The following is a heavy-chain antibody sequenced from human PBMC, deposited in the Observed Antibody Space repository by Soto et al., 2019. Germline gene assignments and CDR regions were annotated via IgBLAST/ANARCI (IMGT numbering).Heavy chain of an antibody. CDR3: ARDLGSGYDPGDY. Sequence: QVQLVQSGAEVKKPGSSVKVSCKASGGTFSIYAVSWVRQAPGQGLEWMGGIIPIIGTRNYAQRFQGRIAITGDESTSTADMELSSLKSEDTDVYYCARDLGSGYDPGDYWGQGTLGTVSS. J-gene: IGHJ4*02. V-gene: IGHV1-69*12. CDR2: IIPIIGTR. CDR1: GGTFSIYA. D-gene: IGHD5-12*01.